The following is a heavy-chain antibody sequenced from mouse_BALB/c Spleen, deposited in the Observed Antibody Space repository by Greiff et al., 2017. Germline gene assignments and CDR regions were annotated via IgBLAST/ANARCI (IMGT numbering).Heavy chain of an antibody. CDR3: TRFGSPYYFDY. V-gene: IGHV6-6*02. D-gene: IGHD1-1*01. J-gene: IGHJ2*01. CDR2: IRLKSNNYAT. CDR1: GFTFSNYW. Sequence: EVQVVESGGGLVQPGGSMKLSCVASGFTFSNYWMNWVRQSPEKGLEWVAEIRLKSNNYATHYAESVKGRFTISRDDSKSSVYLQMNNLRAEDTGIYYCTRFGSPYYFDYWGQGTTLTVSS.